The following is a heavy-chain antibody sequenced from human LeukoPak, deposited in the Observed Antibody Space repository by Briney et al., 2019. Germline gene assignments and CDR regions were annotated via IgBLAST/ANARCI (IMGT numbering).Heavy chain of an antibody. Sequence: GGSLRLSCAASGFTFSTCAMSWVRQAPGKGLEWVSGISGTTSGTYYADSVKGRFTISRDNSKNTLFLQVNSLRAEDTAVYYCAKVRTYFYHGLDVWGKGPRSPSPQ. CDR1: GFTFSTCA. V-gene: IGHV3-23*01. CDR2: ISGTTSGT. J-gene: IGHJ6*01. CDR3: AKVRTYFYHGLDV. D-gene: IGHD1-14*01.